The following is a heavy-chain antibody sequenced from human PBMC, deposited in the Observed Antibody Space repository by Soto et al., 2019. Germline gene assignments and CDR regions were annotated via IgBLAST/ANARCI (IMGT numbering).Heavy chain of an antibody. CDR3: ARSGYYTEATDY. V-gene: IGHV4-39*01. D-gene: IGHD3-3*01. Sequence: ASETLSLTCTVSGGSISSSSYYWGWIRQPPGKGLEWIGSIYYSGSTYYNPSLKSRVTISVDTSKNQFSLKLSSVTAADTAVYYCARSGYYTEATDYWGQGTLVTVSS. J-gene: IGHJ4*02. CDR1: GGSISSSSYY. CDR2: IYYSGST.